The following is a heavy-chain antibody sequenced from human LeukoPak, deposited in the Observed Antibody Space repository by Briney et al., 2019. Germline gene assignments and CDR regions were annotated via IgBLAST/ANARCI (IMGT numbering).Heavy chain of an antibody. CDR1: GGSISSYY. CDR3: ARVSSTAGLEY. D-gene: IGHD6-13*01. J-gene: IGHJ4*02. Sequence: SETLSLTCTVSGGSISSYYWTWIRQPPGKGLEWIGYIYYSGSTSYNPSLKSRVTISVDTSKNHFSLKLTSVTAADTAVYYCARVSSTAGLEYWGQGTLVTVSS. V-gene: IGHV4-59*01. CDR2: IYYSGST.